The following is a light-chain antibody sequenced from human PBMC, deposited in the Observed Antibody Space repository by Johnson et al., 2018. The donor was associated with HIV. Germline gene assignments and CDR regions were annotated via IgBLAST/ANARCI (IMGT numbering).Light chain of an antibody. J-gene: IGLJ1*01. CDR1: SSNIGNNY. CDR3: AVWDDSRNYV. V-gene: IGLV1-51*01. CDR2: DNN. Sequence: SVLTQPPSVSAAPGQKVTISCSGSSSNIGNNYVSWYQQLPGTAPKLLIYDNNRRPSGVPDRFSGSKSGTSASLAISGLQSEDEANYYCAVWDDSRNYVFGTGTKVTAL.